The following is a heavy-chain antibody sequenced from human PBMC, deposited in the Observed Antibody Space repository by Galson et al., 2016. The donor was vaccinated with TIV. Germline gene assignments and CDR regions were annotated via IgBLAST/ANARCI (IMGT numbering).Heavy chain of an antibody. CDR1: GYGFVDYW. CDR3: ARTAGRIDQ. Sequence: QSGAEVKKPGESLKISCKHSGYGFVDYWIVWVRQRPGKGLEWMGIVYLGDSVTRYSPSFQGQVAISADKSSNTAYLQWSSLQASDTAMYYCARTAGRIDQWGQGSLVTVSS. V-gene: IGHV5-51*01. D-gene: IGHD2-15*01. CDR2: VYLGDSVT. J-gene: IGHJ4*02.